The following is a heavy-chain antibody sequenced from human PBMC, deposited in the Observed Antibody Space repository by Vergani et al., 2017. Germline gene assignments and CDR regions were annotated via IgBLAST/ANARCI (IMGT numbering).Heavy chain of an antibody. Sequence: QVQLVQSGAEVKKPGSSVKVSCKASGGTFSSYAISWVRQAPGQGLEWMGRIIPILGIANYAQKFPGRVTITADKSTSTAYMELSSLRSEDTAVYYCARARSTVYNWFDPWGQGTLVTVSS. CDR2: IIPILGIA. V-gene: IGHV1-69*04. CDR3: ARARSTVYNWFDP. J-gene: IGHJ5*02. D-gene: IGHD4-17*01. CDR1: GGTFSSYA.